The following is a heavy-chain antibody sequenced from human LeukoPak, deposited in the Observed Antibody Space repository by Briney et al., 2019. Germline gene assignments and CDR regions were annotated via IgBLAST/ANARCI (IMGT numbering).Heavy chain of an antibody. D-gene: IGHD2-2*01. CDR3: ARGYCSSTSCQGRGFDP. J-gene: IGHJ5*02. CDR2: INHSGST. Sequence: SGTLSLTCAVYGGSFSGYYWSWIRQPPGKGLEWIGEINHSGSTNYNPSLKSRVTTSVDTSKNQFSLKLSSVTAADTAVYYCARGYCSSTSCQGRGFDPWGQGTLVTVSS. V-gene: IGHV4-34*01. CDR1: GGSFSGYY.